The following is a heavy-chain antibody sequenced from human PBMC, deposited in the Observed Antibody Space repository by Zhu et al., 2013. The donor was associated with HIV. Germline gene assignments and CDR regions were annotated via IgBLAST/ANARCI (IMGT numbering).Heavy chain of an antibody. CDR2: ISYDGSNK. Sequence: VQLVESGGGVVQPGRSLRLSCAASGFTFSSYGMHWVRQAPGKGLEWVAVISYDGSNKYYADSVKGRFTISRDNSKNTLYLQMNSLRAEDTAVYYCAKDAVATITRAYYYYYYGMDVWGQGTTVTVSS. V-gene: IGHV3-30*18. J-gene: IGHJ6*02. CDR3: AKDAVATITRAYYYYYYGMDV. D-gene: IGHD5-12*01. CDR1: GFTFSSYG.